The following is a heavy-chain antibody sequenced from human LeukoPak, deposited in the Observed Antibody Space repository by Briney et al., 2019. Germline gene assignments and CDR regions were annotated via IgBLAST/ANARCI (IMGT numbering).Heavy chain of an antibody. CDR3: ARSHSGIYYGNIDD. J-gene: IGHJ4*02. V-gene: IGHV4-4*07. Sequence: SETLSLTCTVSGGSISSYYWSWIRQPAGKGLEWIGLISTSGSPKYNPSLKSRVTMSIDTSKTQFSLKLSSVTAADTAVYYCARSHSGIYYGNIDDWGQGSLVTVPS. CDR2: ISTSGSP. D-gene: IGHD1-26*01. CDR1: GGSISSYY.